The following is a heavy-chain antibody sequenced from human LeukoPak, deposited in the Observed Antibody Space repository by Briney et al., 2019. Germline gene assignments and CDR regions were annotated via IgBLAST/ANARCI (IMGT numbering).Heavy chain of an antibody. Sequence: SETLSLTCTVSGGSISSSSYYWGWVRQPPGKGLEWIGSIHYSGSTYYNPSLKSRLTMSVDTSKNQFSLKLSSVNEPDIAVYCCASYCGGGTCYLGFDYWGQGTLVTVSS. J-gene: IGHJ4*02. CDR2: IHYSGST. CDR1: GGSISSSSYY. D-gene: IGHD2-15*01. CDR3: ASYCGGGTCYLGFDY. V-gene: IGHV4-39*01.